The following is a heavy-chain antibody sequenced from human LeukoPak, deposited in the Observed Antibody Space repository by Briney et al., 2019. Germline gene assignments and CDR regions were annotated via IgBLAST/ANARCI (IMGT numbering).Heavy chain of an antibody. CDR3: ARQGESNSWYSPDY. CDR2: IFYTGNT. CDR1: GGSFSGYY. D-gene: IGHD6-13*01. Sequence: TSSETLSLTCAVYGGSFSGYYWSWIRQPPGKGLEWIGSIFYTGNTYYNPSLKSRVTMSVDTSKNQFSLTLTSVTAADTAVYYCARQGESNSWYSPDYWGQGTLVTVSS. J-gene: IGHJ4*02. V-gene: IGHV4-34*12.